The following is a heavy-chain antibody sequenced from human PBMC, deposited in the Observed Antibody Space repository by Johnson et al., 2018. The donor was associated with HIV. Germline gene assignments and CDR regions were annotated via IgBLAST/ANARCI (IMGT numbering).Heavy chain of an antibody. V-gene: IGHV3-20*04. Sequence: EVQLVESGGGVVQPGGSLGVSCVASGFTFSSYGLHWVRQAPGKGLEWVSGINWNGGSTDYADSVKGRFTISRDNAKNSLYLQMNSLKTEDTAVYYCVRVELGAFDIWGQGTMVTVSS. J-gene: IGHJ3*02. CDR2: INWNGGST. D-gene: IGHD1-7*01. CDR1: GFTFSSYG. CDR3: VRVELGAFDI.